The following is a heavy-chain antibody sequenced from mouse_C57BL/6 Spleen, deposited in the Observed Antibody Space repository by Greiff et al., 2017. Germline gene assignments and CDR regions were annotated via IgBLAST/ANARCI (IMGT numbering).Heavy chain of an antibody. CDR3: ARDDYDAGGYYYAMDY. J-gene: IGHJ4*01. V-gene: IGHV14-3*01. CDR1: GFNIKNTY. Sequence: EVQLQQSVAELVRPGASVKLSCTASGFNIKNTYMHWVKQRPEQGLEWIGRIDPANGNTKYAPKFQGKATITADTSSTTAYLQLSSLTSEDTAIYYCARDDYDAGGYYYAMDYWGQGTSVTVSS. D-gene: IGHD2-4*01. CDR2: IDPANGNT.